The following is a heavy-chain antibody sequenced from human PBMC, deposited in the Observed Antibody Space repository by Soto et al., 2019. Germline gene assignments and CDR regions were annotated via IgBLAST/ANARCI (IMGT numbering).Heavy chain of an antibody. CDR3: ARSTTMAGAFDI. CDR2: ISYDGSNK. V-gene: IGHV3-30-3*01. D-gene: IGHD3-10*01. Sequence: PGGSLRLSWAASGFTFSSYAMHWVRQAPGKGLEWVAVISYDGSNKYYADSVKGRFTISRDNSKNTLYLQMNSLRAEDTAVYYCARSTTMAGAFDIWGKGTMVTVSS. J-gene: IGHJ3*02. CDR1: GFTFSSYA.